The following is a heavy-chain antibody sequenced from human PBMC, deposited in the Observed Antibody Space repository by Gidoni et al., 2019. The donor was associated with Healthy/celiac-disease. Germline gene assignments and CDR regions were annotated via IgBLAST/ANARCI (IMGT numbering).Heavy chain of an antibody. D-gene: IGHD2-2*01. CDR1: GGSISSSSYS. V-gene: IGHV4-39*01. CDR2: IYYSGST. CDR3: ASCIPAADRTRPPYYYYGMDV. Sequence: QLQLQASGPGLVKPSATLSLTCTVSGGSISSSSYSWGWIRQPPGKGLEWIGSIYYSGSTYYNPSLKSRVTISVDTSKNQFSLKLSSVTAADTAVYYCASCIPAADRTRPPYYYYGMDVWGQGTTVTVSS. J-gene: IGHJ6*02.